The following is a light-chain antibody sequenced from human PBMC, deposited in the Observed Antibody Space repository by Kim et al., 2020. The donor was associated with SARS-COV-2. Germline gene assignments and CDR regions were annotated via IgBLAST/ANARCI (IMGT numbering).Light chain of an antibody. Sequence: PGEMATLSCRASQSVSSNYLAWYQQKPGQAPRLLIYGASTRATGIPDRFSGSGSGTDFTLTISRLEPEDFAVYYCQQYVNSPPLTFGGGTKVDIK. J-gene: IGKJ4*01. CDR2: GAS. CDR1: QSVSSNY. V-gene: IGKV3-20*01. CDR3: QQYVNSPPLT.